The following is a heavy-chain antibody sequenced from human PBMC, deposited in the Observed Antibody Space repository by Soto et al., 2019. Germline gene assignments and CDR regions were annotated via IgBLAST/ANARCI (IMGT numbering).Heavy chain of an antibody. V-gene: IGHV1-46*01. CDR3: ARDSGLVDGGNP. D-gene: IGHD2-15*01. J-gene: IGHJ5*02. CDR2: INPSGGST. CDR1: GYTFTSYY. Sequence: ASVKVSCKASGYTFTSYYMHWVRQAPGQGLEWMGIINPSGGSTSYAQKFQGRVTMTRDTSTSTVYMELSSMRSEDTAVYYCARDSGLVDGGNPWGQGTLVTVSS.